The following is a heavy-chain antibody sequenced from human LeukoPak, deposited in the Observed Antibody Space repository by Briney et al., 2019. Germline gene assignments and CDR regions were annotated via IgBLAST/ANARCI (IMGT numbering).Heavy chain of an antibody. Sequence: SETLSLTCTVSGGSISSSSYYWGWIRQPPGKGLEWIGSIYYSGSTYYNPSLESRVTISVDTSKNQFSLKLSSVTAADTAVYYCARLDSSSWYNHNPWGQGTLVTVSS. CDR3: ARLDSSSWYNHNP. V-gene: IGHV4-39*01. CDR2: IYYSGST. D-gene: IGHD6-13*01. CDR1: GGSISSSSYY. J-gene: IGHJ5*02.